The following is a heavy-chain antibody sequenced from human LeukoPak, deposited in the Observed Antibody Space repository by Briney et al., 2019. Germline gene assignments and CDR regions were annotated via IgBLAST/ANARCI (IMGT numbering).Heavy chain of an antibody. J-gene: IGHJ6*02. CDR3: ARAPHYSNYGPYYYGMDV. CDR1: GFTFSDYY. Sequence: GGSLRLSCAASGFTFSDYYMSWIREGPGEGLEWVSYISSSSSYTNYADSVKGRFTISRDNAKNSLYLKMNSLRAEDTAVYYCARAPHYSNYGPYYYGMDVWGQGTTVTVSS. D-gene: IGHD4-11*01. CDR2: ISSSSSYT. V-gene: IGHV3-11*06.